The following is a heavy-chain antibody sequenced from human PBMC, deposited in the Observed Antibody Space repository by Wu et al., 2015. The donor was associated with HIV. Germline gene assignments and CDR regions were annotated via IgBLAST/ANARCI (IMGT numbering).Heavy chain of an antibody. J-gene: IGHJ3*02. CDR3: ARDRELAVAANEDAFDI. V-gene: IGHV1-46*01. CDR1: AYEFSIYY. Sequence: QAELVQSGAEVRKPGASVRVSCKARAYEFSIYYLHWVRQAPGQGLEWMGLINPSSGVARYAQKFQGRVTMTRDTSTSTVYMELSSLRSEDTAVYYCARDRELAVAANEDAFDIWGQGTMVTVSS. D-gene: IGHD6-19*01. CDR2: INPSSGVA.